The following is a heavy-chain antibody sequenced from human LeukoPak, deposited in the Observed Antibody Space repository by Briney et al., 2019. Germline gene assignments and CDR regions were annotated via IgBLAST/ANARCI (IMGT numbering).Heavy chain of an antibody. CDR2: ISGSGDRT. CDR3: AKDRHTDWGRLVTFDS. CDR1: GFTFSNYV. D-gene: IGHD3-16*02. V-gene: IGHV3-23*01. J-gene: IGHJ5*01. Sequence: AGGSLRLSCSASGFTFSNYVMNWVRQAPGRGLAWVSGISGSGDRTYYADSVKDRFLISRDTSENTVYLQMNGLTADDTAVYYCAKDRHTDWGRLVTFDSWGQGTLVTVSS.